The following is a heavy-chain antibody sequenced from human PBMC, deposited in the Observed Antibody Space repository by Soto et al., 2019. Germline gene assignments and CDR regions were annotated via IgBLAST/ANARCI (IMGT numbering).Heavy chain of an antibody. D-gene: IGHD3-22*01. CDR2: INHNTNT. J-gene: IGHJ6*02. CDR3: ARSPDSSGYYPRWYYYGMDV. Sequence: SETLSLTCAVYGGSFSDTYWNWFRQPPGKGLDWIGEINHNTNTIYNPSLTSRVTISVDTSKNQFSLKLSSVTAADTAVYYCARSPDSSGYYPRWYYYGMDVWGQGTTVTVSS. V-gene: IGHV4-34*01. CDR1: GGSFSDTY.